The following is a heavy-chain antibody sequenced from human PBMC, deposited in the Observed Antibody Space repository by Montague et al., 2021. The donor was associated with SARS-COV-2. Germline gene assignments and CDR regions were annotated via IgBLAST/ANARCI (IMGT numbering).Heavy chain of an antibody. Sequence: SCAASGFTVSNNYMSWVRQAPGKGLEWVSVIYSGGGTYYADSVKGRFTISRDNSKNTLYLQMNSLRGEDTAVYYCARAGGGDAFDIWGQGTAVTVSS. D-gene: IGHD2-15*01. V-gene: IGHV3-53*01. J-gene: IGHJ3*02. CDR3: ARAGGGDAFDI. CDR2: IYSGGGT. CDR1: GFTVSNNY.